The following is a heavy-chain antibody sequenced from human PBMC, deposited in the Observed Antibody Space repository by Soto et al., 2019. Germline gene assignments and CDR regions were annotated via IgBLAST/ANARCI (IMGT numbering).Heavy chain of an antibody. J-gene: IGHJ3*02. D-gene: IGHD6-13*01. CDR1: GFTFSSYG. Sequence: QVQLVESGGGVVQPGRSLRLSCAASGFTFSSYGMHWVRQAPGKGLEWVAVIWYDGSNKYYADSVKGRFTISRDNSKNTQYVQVNSVSAEHTAVYYSESDLGIAAAGTSEWAFDIWGHGTMVTVSS. CDR2: IWYDGSNK. CDR3: ESDLGIAAAGTSEWAFDI. V-gene: IGHV3-33*01.